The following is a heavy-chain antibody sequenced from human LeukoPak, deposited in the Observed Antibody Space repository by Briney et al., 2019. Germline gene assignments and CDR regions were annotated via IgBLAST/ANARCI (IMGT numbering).Heavy chain of an antibody. CDR3: AANLYYYGSGGRWTRFDP. Sequence: TSVKLSCKASGSTFTSSAMQWVRQPRGQRLEWIGWSVVGSGNTNYAQKFQERVTITRDMSTSTAYMELSSLRSEDTAVYYCAANLYYYGSGGRWTRFDPWGQGTLVTVSS. J-gene: IGHJ5*02. D-gene: IGHD3-10*01. CDR2: SVVGSGNT. CDR1: GSTFTSSA. V-gene: IGHV1-58*02.